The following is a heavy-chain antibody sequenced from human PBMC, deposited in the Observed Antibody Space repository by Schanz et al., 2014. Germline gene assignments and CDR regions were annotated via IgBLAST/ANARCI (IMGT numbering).Heavy chain of an antibody. Sequence: DVQLLESGGGLVQPGGSLRLSCAASGFTLSNSDMHWVRQAPGKGLEWVSSISGRSSHIYYADSVKGRFSISRDNSKNTLYLQMNSLRAEDTAVYYCARPRFDYGEVDYWGQGTLVTVSS. CDR1: GFTLSNSD. V-gene: IGHV3-23*01. J-gene: IGHJ4*02. CDR3: ARPRFDYGEVDY. D-gene: IGHD4-17*01. CDR2: ISGRSSHI.